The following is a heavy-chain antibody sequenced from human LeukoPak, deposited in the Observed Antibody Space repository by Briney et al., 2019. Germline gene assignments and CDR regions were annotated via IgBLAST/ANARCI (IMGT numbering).Heavy chain of an antibody. Sequence: PGGSLRLSCAASGFTVSSNYMTWVRQAPGKGLEWVANIKQDGSEKHYVDAVKGRFTISRDNAKNSLYLQMNSLRAEDTAVYYCVRLKHYYDSSNYYYYYGMDVWGQGTTVTVSS. V-gene: IGHV3-7*01. CDR3: VRLKHYYDSSNYYYYYGMDV. D-gene: IGHD3-22*01. CDR2: IKQDGSEK. CDR1: GFTVSSNY. J-gene: IGHJ6*02.